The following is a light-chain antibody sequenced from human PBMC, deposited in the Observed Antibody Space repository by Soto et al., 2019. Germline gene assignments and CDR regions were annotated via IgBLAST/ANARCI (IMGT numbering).Light chain of an antibody. V-gene: IGLV2-8*01. CDR2: EVS. CDR1: SSDVGGYNY. J-gene: IGLJ2*01. Sequence: QSVLTQPPSASGSPGQSVTISCTGTSSDVGGYNYVSWYQQHPGKAPKLMIYEVSKRPSGVPDRVSGSKSGNTASLTVSGLQAEDEADYYCSSYAGSNTVFGGGTKVTVL. CDR3: SSYAGSNTV.